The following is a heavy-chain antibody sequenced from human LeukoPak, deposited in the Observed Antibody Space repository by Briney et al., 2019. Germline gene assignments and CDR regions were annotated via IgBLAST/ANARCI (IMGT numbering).Heavy chain of an antibody. Sequence: SETLSLTCTVSGASISGSGYYWGWIRQPPGKGLEWIGSIYYSGSTYYNPSLKSRVTISVDTSKNQFSLKLSSVTAADTAVYYCASLYYDILTGDRNGWFDPWGQGTLVTVSS. CDR2: IYYSGST. D-gene: IGHD3-9*01. CDR1: GASISGSGYY. J-gene: IGHJ5*02. V-gene: IGHV4-39*07. CDR3: ASLYYDILTGDRNGWFDP.